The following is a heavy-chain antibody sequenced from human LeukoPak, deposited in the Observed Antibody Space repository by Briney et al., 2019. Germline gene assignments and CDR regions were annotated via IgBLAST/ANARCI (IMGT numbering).Heavy chain of an antibody. Sequence: GGPLRLSCAASGITFSSYWMSWVRQAPGKGLEWVANIKQDGSEKNYVDSVKGRFTISRDNAKNSLYLQMNSLRAEDTAMYYCASLDTAMVNGDYWGQGTLVTVSS. D-gene: IGHD5-18*01. CDR1: GITFSSYW. CDR2: IKQDGSEK. J-gene: IGHJ4*02. V-gene: IGHV3-7*01. CDR3: ASLDTAMVNGDY.